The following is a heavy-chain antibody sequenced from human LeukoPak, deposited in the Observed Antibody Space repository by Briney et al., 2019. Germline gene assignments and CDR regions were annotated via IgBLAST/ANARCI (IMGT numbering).Heavy chain of an antibody. J-gene: IGHJ4*02. Sequence: SEILSLTCTVSGGSISSYYWSWIRQPPGKGLEWIGYIYYSGSTNYNPSLKSRVTISVDTSKNQSSLKLSSVTAADTAVYYCARGRGPRVVGPYGSGSYNSYYFDYWGQGTLVTVSS. D-gene: IGHD3-10*01. CDR3: ARGRGPRVVGPYGSGSYNSYYFDY. CDR1: GGSISSYY. CDR2: IYYSGST. V-gene: IGHV4-59*01.